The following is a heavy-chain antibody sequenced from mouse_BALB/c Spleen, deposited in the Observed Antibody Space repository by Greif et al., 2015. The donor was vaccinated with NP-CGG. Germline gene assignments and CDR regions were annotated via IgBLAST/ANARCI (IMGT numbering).Heavy chain of an antibody. V-gene: IGHV2-2*02. D-gene: IGHD6-1*01. CDR1: GFSLTSYG. Sequence: VQGVESGPGLVQPSQSLSITCTVSGFSLTSYGVHWVRQSPGKGLEWLGVIWSGGSTDYNAAFISRLSISKDNSESQVFFKMNSLQANDTAIYYCASPLTMDYWGQGTSVTVSS. CDR2: IWSGGST. CDR3: ASPLTMDY. J-gene: IGHJ4*01.